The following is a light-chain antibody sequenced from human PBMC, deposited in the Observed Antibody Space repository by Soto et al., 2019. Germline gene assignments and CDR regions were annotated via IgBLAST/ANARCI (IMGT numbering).Light chain of an antibody. J-gene: IGKJ1*01. CDR3: QQRLNWPPG. Sequence: VLTQSPATLSLSPGERATLSCRASQDISSYLAWYQQTPGQAPRLLIYDASNRATGIPARFSGSGSGTDFTLTISSLEPADFGLYYCQQRLNWPPGFGQGTKVDIK. CDR1: QDISSY. CDR2: DAS. V-gene: IGKV3-11*01.